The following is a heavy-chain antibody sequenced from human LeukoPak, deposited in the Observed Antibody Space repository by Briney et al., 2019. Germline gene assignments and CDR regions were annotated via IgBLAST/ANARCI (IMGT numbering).Heavy chain of an antibody. V-gene: IGHV4-59*01. Sequence: SETLSLTCTVSGGSISSYYWSWIRQPPGKGLEWIGYIYYSGSTNYNPSLKSRVTISVDTSKNQFSLKLSSVTAADTAVYYCAGDSADYDFWSGYPYGMDVWGQGTTVTVSS. J-gene: IGHJ6*02. CDR1: GGSISSYY. CDR2: IYYSGST. D-gene: IGHD3-3*01. CDR3: AGDSADYDFWSGYPYGMDV.